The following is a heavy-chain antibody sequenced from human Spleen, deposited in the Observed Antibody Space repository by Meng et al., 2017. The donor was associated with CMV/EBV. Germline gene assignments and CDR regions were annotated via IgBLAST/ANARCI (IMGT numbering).Heavy chain of an antibody. Sequence: LSCAASGITFRTSYLHWVRQGPGQGLVWVSRVNSDGSNRRYGDSVKGRFTISRDNAKNMLYLQMSSLTAEDTAVYYCASGTYSNTLDYWGQGTLVTVSS. J-gene: IGHJ4*02. CDR3: ASGTYSNTLDY. CDR1: GITFRTSY. D-gene: IGHD1-26*01. CDR2: VNSDGSNR. V-gene: IGHV3-74*01.